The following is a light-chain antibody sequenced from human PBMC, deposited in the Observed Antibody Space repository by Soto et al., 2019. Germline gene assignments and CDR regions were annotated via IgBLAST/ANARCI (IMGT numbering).Light chain of an antibody. Sequence: EIVLTQSPATLSLSPGERATLSCRASQSVSSYLAWYQQKPGQAPRLLIYDASNRATAIPDRFSGSGSGTAFTITISILEPADFAVYDCKQHSNWPPLYTFGPGTKMDIK. V-gene: IGKV3-11*01. J-gene: IGKJ3*01. CDR2: DAS. CDR3: KQHSNWPPLYT. CDR1: QSVSSY.